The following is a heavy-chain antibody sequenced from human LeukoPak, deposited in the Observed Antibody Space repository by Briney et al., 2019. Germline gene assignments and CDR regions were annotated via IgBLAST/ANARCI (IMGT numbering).Heavy chain of an antibody. Sequence: HPGGSLRLSCAASGXIFRTFGMHWVRQAPGKGLQWVGSIWYDETNKYYADSVKGRFTISRDNFKNMLYLQMDSLRAEDTAMYYCARARDNYDESGHSALDHWGQGTLVTVSS. V-gene: IGHV3-33*01. CDR1: GXIFRTFG. J-gene: IGHJ4*02. D-gene: IGHD3-22*01. CDR2: IWYDETNK. CDR3: ARARDNYDESGHSALDH.